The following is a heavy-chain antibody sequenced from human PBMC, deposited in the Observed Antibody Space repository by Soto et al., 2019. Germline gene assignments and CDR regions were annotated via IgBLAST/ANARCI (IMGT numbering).Heavy chain of an antibody. CDR2: ISGGDDRT. D-gene: IGHD5-18*01. CDR1: GISVNSYA. J-gene: IGHJ4*02. Sequence: EVQLLESGEGLVQPGGSLRVSCVGSGISVNSYAMSWVRQAPGMGLEWVSTISGGDDRTYYAHSVRGRFTISRDKWKNTLFLQMNSLRAEDTALYYCAKGRGYTYGYPFDNWGQGTLVTVSS. CDR3: AKGRGYTYGYPFDN. V-gene: IGHV3-23*01.